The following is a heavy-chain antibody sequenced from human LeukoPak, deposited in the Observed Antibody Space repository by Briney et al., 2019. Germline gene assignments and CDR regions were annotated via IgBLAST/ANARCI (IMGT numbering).Heavy chain of an antibody. V-gene: IGHV3-21*01. CDR1: GFTFSSYA. CDR3: ARGPHGGFVIIPTEF. J-gene: IGHJ4*02. CDR2: VDSSSSYI. D-gene: IGHD3-3*01. Sequence: GGSLRLSCAASGFTFSSYAMNWVRQAPGKGLEWVSSVDSSSSYIYYADSVKGRFTISRANAKNSLFLQMNSLRAEDTAVYYCARGPHGGFVIIPTEFWGQGTLVTVSS.